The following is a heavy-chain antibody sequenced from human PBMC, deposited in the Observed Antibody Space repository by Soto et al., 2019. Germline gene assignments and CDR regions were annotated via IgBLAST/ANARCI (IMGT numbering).Heavy chain of an antibody. J-gene: IGHJ3*02. Sequence: EVQLVESGGGSVQPGGSLRLSCAASGFTFSRYWMHWVRQAPGKGLVWVLRINIYGSSTDYADSVKGRFTISRDNAKNTLYMQMKSARDEDTAVYYCARGWIGDLNDAFDIWGQGTMVTVSS. CDR3: ARGWIGDLNDAFDI. D-gene: IGHD2-2*03. CDR2: INIYGSST. V-gene: IGHV3-74*01. CDR1: GFTFSRYW.